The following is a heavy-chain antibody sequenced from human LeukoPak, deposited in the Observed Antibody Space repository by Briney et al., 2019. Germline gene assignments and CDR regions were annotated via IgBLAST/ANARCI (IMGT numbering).Heavy chain of an antibody. J-gene: IGHJ4*02. CDR1: GFTFSSYG. Sequence: GRSLRLSCAASGFTFSSYGMHWVRQAPGKGLEWVAVISYDGSNKYYADSVKGRFTISRDNSKNTLYLQMNSLRAEDTAVYYCAKGTQQWPLGHWGQGTLVTVSS. V-gene: IGHV3-30*18. CDR3: AKGTQQWPLGH. CDR2: ISYDGSNK. D-gene: IGHD6-19*01.